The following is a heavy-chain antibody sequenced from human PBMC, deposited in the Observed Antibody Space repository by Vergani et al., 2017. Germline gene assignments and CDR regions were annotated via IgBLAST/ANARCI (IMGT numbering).Heavy chain of an antibody. CDR2: IRYDGSSE. CDR1: GFTLNTYG. CDR3: ANSVIAGNVGVAYFGMDV. D-gene: IGHD2/OR15-2a*01. Sequence: QVQILQSGGGVVQPGGSLRLSCTLSGFTLNTYGIHWVCQAPGKGLEWVSFIRYDGSSEYYGDSVKGRFTISRDKSQNTVILQMNSLRTEDTAVYFCANSVIAGNVGVAYFGMDVWGRGTTVTVSS. V-gene: IGHV3-30*02. J-gene: IGHJ6*02.